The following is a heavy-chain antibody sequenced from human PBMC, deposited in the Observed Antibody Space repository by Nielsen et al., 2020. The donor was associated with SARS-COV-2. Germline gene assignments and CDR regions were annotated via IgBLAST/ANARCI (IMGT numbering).Heavy chain of an antibody. J-gene: IGHJ3*02. Sequence: LRLSCTVSGGSISSGGYYWSWIRQHPGKGLEWIGYIYYSGSTYYNPSLKSRVTISVDTSKNQFSLKLSSVTAADTAVYYCARDMGAAAYDAFDIWGQGTMVTVSS. D-gene: IGHD6-13*01. CDR2: IYYSGST. V-gene: IGHV4-31*03. CDR1: GGSISSGGYY. CDR3: ARDMGAAAYDAFDI.